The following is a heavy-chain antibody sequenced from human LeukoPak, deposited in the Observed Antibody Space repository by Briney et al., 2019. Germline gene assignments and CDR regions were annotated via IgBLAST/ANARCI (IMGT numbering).Heavy chain of an antibody. V-gene: IGHV4-38-2*02. CDR2: IYHSGST. Sequence: SETLSLTCTVSGYSISSDYYWGWIRQPPGKGLEWIGSIYHSGSTYYNPSLKSRVTISVDTSKNHFPLKLSYVTAADTAAYYCASARGDFWSGYHPWDYWGQGTLVTVSS. CDR3: ASARGDFWSGYHPWDY. D-gene: IGHD3-3*01. CDR1: GYSISSDYY. J-gene: IGHJ4*02.